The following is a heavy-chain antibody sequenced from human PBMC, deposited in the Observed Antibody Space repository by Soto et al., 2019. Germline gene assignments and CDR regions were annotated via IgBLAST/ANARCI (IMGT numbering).Heavy chain of an antibody. CDR3: ARGHYYDSSGKVDY. CDR1: GYTFTSYG. J-gene: IGHJ4*02. D-gene: IGHD3-22*01. V-gene: IGHV1-18*01. CDR2: ISAYNGNT. Sequence: ASVKVSCKASGYTFTSYGISWVRQAPGQGLEWMGWISAYNGNTNYAQKLQGRVTMTTDTSTSTAYKELRSLRSDDTAVYYCARGHYYDSSGKVDYWGQGTLVTVSS.